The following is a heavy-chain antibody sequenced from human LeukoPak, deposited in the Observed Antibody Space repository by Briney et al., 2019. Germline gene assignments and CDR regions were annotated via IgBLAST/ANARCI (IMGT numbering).Heavy chain of an antibody. CDR1: GFMFGTYG. D-gene: IGHD2-2*01. CDR3: AKTTFGCSSTRCYGYYGMDV. CDR2: ISYDGINK. J-gene: IGHJ6*02. Sequence: PGGSLRLSCAASGFMFGTYGIPWVRQAPGKGLEWVAVISYDGINKFYADFVEGRFTISRDNSKNTLYLQMNSLRPEDTAVYYCAKTTFGCSSTRCYGYYGMDVWGQGTTVTVSS. V-gene: IGHV3-30*18.